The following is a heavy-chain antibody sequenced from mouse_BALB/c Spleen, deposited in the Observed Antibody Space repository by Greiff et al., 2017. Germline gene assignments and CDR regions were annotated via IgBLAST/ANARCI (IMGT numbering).Heavy chain of an antibody. V-gene: IGHV5-17*02. CDR1: GFTFSSFG. CDR2: ISSGSSTI. Sequence: EVMLVESGGGLVQPGGSRKLSYAASGFTFSSFGMHWVRQAPEKGLEWVAYISSGSSTIYYADTVKGRFTISRDNPKNTLFLQMTSLRSEDTAMYYCARSLYLRYYAMDYWGQGTSVTVSS. CDR3: ARSLYLRYYAMDY. D-gene: IGHD1-1*01. J-gene: IGHJ4*01.